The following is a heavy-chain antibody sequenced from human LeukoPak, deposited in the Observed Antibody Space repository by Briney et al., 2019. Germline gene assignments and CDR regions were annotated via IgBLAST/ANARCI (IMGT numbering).Heavy chain of an antibody. V-gene: IGHV4-34*01. D-gene: IGHD1-1*01. J-gene: IGHJ5*02. Sequence: SETLSLTCAVYGGSFSGYYWSWIRQPPGKGLEWIGEINHSGSTNYNPSLKSRVTISVDTSKNQFSLKLSSVTAADTAVYYCARHALKRVERRSGWFDPWGQGTLVTVSS. CDR1: GGSFSGYY. CDR3: ARHALKRVERRSGWFDP. CDR2: INHSGST.